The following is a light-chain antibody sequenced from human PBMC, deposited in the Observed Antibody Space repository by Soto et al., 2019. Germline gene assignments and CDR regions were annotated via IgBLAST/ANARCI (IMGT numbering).Light chain of an antibody. V-gene: IGLV4-69*01. CDR3: QTWGTGYAV. J-gene: IGLJ7*01. Sequence: QPVLTQSPSASAPLGASVKLTCTLSSGHSSYAIAWHQQQPEKGPRYLMKLNSDGSHSKGDGIPDRFSGSSSGAERYLTISSLQSEDEADYYCQTWGTGYAVFGGGTQLTVL. CDR2: LNSDGSH. CDR1: SGHSSYA.